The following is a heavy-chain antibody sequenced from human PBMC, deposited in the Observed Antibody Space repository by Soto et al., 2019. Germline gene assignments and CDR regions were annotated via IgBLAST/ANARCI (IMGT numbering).Heavy chain of an antibody. CDR1: RFTFSSYS. CDR3: ARDPHSLDY. J-gene: IGHJ4*02. CDR2: IRSSGSPI. V-gene: IGHV3-48*02. Sequence: EVQLVESGGGLVQPGGSLRLSCATSRFTFSSYSMNWVRQAPGKGLEWVSYIRSSGSPIYYADSVKGRFIISRDNAKRTLYLQMNNLRDEDTAVYYCARDPHSLDYWGPGTLVTVS.